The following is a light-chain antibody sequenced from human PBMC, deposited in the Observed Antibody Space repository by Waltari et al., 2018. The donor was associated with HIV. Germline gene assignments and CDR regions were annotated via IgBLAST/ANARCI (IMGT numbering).Light chain of an antibody. CDR1: SSDVGGYNY. V-gene: IGLV2-14*01. CDR2: DVS. J-gene: IGLJ2*01. CDR3: SSYTSSSTLYVV. Sequence: QSALTQPASVSGSPGQSLTISCTGTSSDVGGYNYVSWYQQHPGKAPKLMIYDVSYRPSGVSNRFSGSKSGNTASLTIYGLQAEDEADYYCSSYTSSSTLYVVFGGGTKLTVL.